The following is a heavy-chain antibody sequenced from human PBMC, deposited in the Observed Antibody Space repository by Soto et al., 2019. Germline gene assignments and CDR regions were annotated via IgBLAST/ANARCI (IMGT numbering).Heavy chain of an antibody. CDR1: GFTFSSYG. Sequence: GGSLRLSCAASGFTFSSYGMHWVRQAPGKGLEWVAVISYDGSNKYYADSVKGRFTISRDNSKNTLYLQMNSLRAEDTAVYYCAKDQEYYDFRSGYSNWGQGTMVTVSS. CDR3: AKDQEYYDFRSGYSN. J-gene: IGHJ3*01. V-gene: IGHV3-30*18. D-gene: IGHD3-3*01. CDR2: ISYDGSNK.